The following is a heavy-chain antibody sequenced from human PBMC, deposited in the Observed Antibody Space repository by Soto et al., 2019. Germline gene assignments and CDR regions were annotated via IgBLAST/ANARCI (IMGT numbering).Heavy chain of an antibody. Sequence: GASVKVGCEASGYTFTEYYMHWVRQAPGQGLEWMAWISPNNGGTNYAQKFQGRVTLTRDTSINTAYMELSRLRSDDTAVYYCARGTSTWSPYGMDVWGPGTTVTVS. CDR2: ISPNNGGT. D-gene: IGHD6-13*01. CDR3: ARGTSTWSPYGMDV. V-gene: IGHV1-2*02. CDR1: GYTFTEYY. J-gene: IGHJ6*02.